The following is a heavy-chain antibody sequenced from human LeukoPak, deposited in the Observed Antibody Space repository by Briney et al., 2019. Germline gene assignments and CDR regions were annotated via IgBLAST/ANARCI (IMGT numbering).Heavy chain of an antibody. V-gene: IGHV4-61*02. CDR1: GASISSGSSS. D-gene: IGHD2-15*01. J-gene: IGHJ4*02. Sequence: PSQTLSLTCTVSGASISSGSSSWTWIRQPAGKGLEWIGRIYASGFTNYNPSLGGRVTISVDTSKNQFSLNLNSVTAADTAMYYCASPLFCSGGTCFDYWGQGALVTVSS. CDR2: IYASGFT. CDR3: ASPLFCSGGTCFDY.